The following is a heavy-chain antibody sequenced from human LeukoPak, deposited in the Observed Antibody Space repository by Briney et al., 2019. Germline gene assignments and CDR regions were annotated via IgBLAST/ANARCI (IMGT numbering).Heavy chain of an antibody. CDR3: ARDLRAKRHGAFDI. Sequence: PSETLSLTCTVSGGSISSGGYYWSWIRQHPGKGLEWIGYIYYSGSTYYNPSLKSRVTISVDTSKNQFSLKLSSVTAADTAVYYCARDLRAKRHGAFDIWGQGTMATVSS. CDR2: IYYSGST. CDR1: GGSISSGGYY. J-gene: IGHJ3*02. V-gene: IGHV4-31*03.